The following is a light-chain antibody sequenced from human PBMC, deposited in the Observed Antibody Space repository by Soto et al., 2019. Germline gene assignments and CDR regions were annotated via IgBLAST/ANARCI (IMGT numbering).Light chain of an antibody. CDR2: YAS. V-gene: IGKV3-15*01. CDR3: QQYNNWPPIT. CDR1: QSVSNN. J-gene: IGKJ5*01. Sequence: EIMMTQSPATLSVSPGERATLSCRASQSVSNNLAWYQQKPGQAPRLLIYYASTRATGIPATFSGSGSGTEFNLTISSLQSEDFALYYCQQYNNWPPITFGQGTRLEIK.